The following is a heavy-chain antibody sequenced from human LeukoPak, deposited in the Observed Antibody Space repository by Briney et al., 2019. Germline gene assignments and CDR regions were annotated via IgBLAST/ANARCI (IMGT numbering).Heavy chain of an antibody. CDR2: ISSSSTI. J-gene: IGHJ4*02. D-gene: IGHD3-10*01. V-gene: IGHV3-48*02. Sequence: PGGSLRLSCAASGFTFSSYSMSWVRQAPGKGLEWVSYISSSSTIYYADSVKGRFTIPRDNAKNSLYLQMNSLRDEDTAVYYCARDYGSGNYYNRNGYWGQGTLVTVSS. CDR1: GFTFSSYS. CDR3: ARDYGSGNYYNRNGY.